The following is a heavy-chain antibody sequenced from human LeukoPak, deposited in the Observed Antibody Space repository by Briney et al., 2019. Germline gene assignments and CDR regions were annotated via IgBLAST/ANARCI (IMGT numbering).Heavy chain of an antibody. CDR2: IGSTTTDM. V-gene: IGHV3-21*01. J-gene: IGHJ4*02. CDR3: TRDRLFDC. Sequence: GGSLRLSCAASGFSLRTFTLHWVRQAPGKGLEWVSSIGSTTTDMSYTGSVKGRFSISGDNAKNSLSLQMNSLRVEDTAVYYCTRDRLFDCWGQGTLVTVSS. D-gene: IGHD6-6*01. CDR1: GFSLRTFT.